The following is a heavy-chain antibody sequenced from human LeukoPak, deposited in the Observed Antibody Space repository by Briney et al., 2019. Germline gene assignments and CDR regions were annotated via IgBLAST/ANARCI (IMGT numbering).Heavy chain of an antibody. J-gene: IGHJ4*02. CDR2: IIPIFGTA. CDR3: ASQGVRPLAFDY. D-gene: IGHD3-10*01. V-gene: IGHV1-69*13. Sequence: GASVKVSCKASGGAFSSYATSWVRQAPGQGLEWMGGIIPIFGTANYAQKFQGRVTITADESTSTAYMELSSLRSEDTAVYYCASQGVRPLAFDYWGQGTLVTVSS. CDR1: GGAFSSYA.